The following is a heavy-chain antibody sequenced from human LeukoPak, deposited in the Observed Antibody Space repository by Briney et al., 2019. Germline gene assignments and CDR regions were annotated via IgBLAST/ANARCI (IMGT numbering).Heavy chain of an antibody. V-gene: IGHV5-51*01. J-gene: IGHJ5*02. D-gene: IGHD2-2*01. CDR2: IYPGDSNT. CDR3: ARRTYLSGFDP. CDR1: GYIFTSYW. Sequence: GASLQISCEGSGYIFTSYWIGWGRPLPGKGLEWMGIIYPGDSNTKYSPSFQGQVTISAYKSISTAYLQWSSLKASDTAMYYCARRTYLSGFDPWGQGTLVTVSS.